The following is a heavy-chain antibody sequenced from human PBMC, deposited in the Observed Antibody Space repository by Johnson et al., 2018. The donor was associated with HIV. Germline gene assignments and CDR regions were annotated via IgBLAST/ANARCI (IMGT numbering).Heavy chain of an antibody. CDR3: ARLIVGAPGAVDI. CDR2: ISYDGSNK. Sequence: QVQLVESGGGVVQPGRSLRLSCAASGFTFSSYAMHWVRQAPGKGLEWVAVISYDGSNKYYADSVKGRFTISRDNSKNTLYLQMNSLRAEDTAVYYCARLIVGAPGAVDIWGQGTMVTVSS. CDR1: GFTFSSYA. J-gene: IGHJ3*02. D-gene: IGHD1-26*01. V-gene: IGHV3-30*14.